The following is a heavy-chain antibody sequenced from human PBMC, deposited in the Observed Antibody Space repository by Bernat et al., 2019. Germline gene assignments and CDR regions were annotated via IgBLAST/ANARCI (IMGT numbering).Heavy chain of an antibody. CDR3: VREWAVAGWVYFQH. J-gene: IGHJ1*01. D-gene: IGHD6-19*01. Sequence: QVQLVQSGAEVRKPGASVKVSCKASGYTFTSYEISWVRQAPGQGLEWMGWISTYTGDTKYEQRLQGRITMTRDTSTTTAYMELRGLISDDTAVYYCVREWAVAGWVYFQHWGQGTLLSVSS. CDR2: ISTYTGDT. V-gene: IGHV1-18*01. CDR1: GYTFTSYE.